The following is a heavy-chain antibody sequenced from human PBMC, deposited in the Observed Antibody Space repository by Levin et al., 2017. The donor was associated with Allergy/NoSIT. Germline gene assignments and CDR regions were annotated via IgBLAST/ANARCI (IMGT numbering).Heavy chain of an antibody. Sequence: GESLKISCVGSGFTFSSYGLHLIRQAPGKGLEWVAFIWYDGSNEHYANSVKGRFTISRDDSKNTLYLHMDSLQADDTAVYYCARDGPDANWGQGTLVTVSS. CDR2: IWYDGSNE. CDR1: GFTFSSYG. V-gene: IGHV3-33*01. D-gene: IGHD1-14*01. J-gene: IGHJ4*02. CDR3: ARDGPDAN.